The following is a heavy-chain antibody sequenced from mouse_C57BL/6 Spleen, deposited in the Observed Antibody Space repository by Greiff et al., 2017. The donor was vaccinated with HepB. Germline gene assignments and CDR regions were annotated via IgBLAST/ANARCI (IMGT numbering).Heavy chain of an antibody. CDR1: GYAFSSSW. Sequence: VKLMESGPELVKPGASVKISCKASGYAFSSSWMNWVKQRPGKGLEWIGRIYPGDGDTNYNGKFKGKATLTADKSSSTAYMQLSSLTSEDSAVYFCARITTGVATNWYFDVWGTGTTVTVSS. D-gene: IGHD1-1*01. V-gene: IGHV1-82*01. CDR2: IYPGDGDT. CDR3: ARITTGVATNWYFDV. J-gene: IGHJ1*03.